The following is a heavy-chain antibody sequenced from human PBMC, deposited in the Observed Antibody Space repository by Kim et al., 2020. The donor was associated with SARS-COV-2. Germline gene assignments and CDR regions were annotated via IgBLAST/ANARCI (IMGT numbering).Heavy chain of an antibody. CDR3: ARPGWPQQDYYYGMDV. CDR2: IIPIFGTA. J-gene: IGHJ6*02. CDR1: GGTFSSYA. V-gene: IGHV1-69*13. D-gene: IGHD1-1*01. Sequence: SVKVSCKASGGTFSSYAISWVRQAPGQGLEWMGGIIPIFGTANYAQKFQGRVTITADESTSTAYMELSSLRSEDTAVYYCARPGWPQQDYYYGMDVWGQGTTVTVSS.